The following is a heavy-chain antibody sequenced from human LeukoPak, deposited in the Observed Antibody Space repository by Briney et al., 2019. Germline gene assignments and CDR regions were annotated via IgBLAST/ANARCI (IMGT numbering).Heavy chain of an antibody. D-gene: IGHD3-22*01. CDR3: ARDRARDYSYDSSGFYNY. V-gene: IGHV3-69-1*02. CDR2: ISGSSSSI. J-gene: IGHJ4*02. Sequence: GGSLRLSCAASGFTFSDHYMDWVRQAPGKGLEWVSSISGSSSSIFYADSLKGRFTISRDNAKSSLYLQMSSLRAEDTAVYYCARDRARDYSYDSSGFYNYWGQGTLVTVSS. CDR1: GFTFSDHY.